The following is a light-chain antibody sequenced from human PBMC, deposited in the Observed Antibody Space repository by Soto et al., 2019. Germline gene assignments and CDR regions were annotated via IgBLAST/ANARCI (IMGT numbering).Light chain of an antibody. CDR3: SSYTSSSTLLYV. Sequence: QSVLTQPASVYGSPGQSITISCTGTSSDVGGYNYVSWYQQHPGKAPKLMISDVSNRPSGVSNRFSGSKSGNTASLTISGLQADDEADYYCSSYTSSSTLLYVFGTGTKLTVL. CDR2: DVS. CDR1: SSDVGGYNY. V-gene: IGLV2-14*01. J-gene: IGLJ1*01.